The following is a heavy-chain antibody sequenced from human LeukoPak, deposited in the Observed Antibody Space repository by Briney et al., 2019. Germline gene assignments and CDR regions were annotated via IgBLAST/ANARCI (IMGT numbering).Heavy chain of an antibody. V-gene: IGHV3-20*04. CDR1: GFIFDDYG. CDR3: ARGLHPNYYYYYMDV. J-gene: IGHJ6*03. Sequence: PGGSLRLSCAVSGFIFDDYGMRWGRHAPGKGVEWVSGINWNGGSTGYADSVKGRFTISRDNAKNSLYTQMNSLRVEDTALYYCARGLHPNYYYYYMDVWGKGTTVTVSS. D-gene: IGHD4-11*01. CDR2: INWNGGST.